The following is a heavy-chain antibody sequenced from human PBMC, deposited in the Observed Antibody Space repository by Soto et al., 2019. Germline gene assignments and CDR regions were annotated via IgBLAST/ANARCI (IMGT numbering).Heavy chain of an antibody. CDR2: IIPIFGTA. J-gene: IGHJ6*02. CDR3: AREYLGPRVRGVTAFYYYYGMDV. V-gene: IGHV1-69*01. Sequence: SVKVSCNASGGPFISYASIWVRRAPGQGLEWMGGIIPIFGTANYAQKFQGRVTITADESTSTAYMELSSLRSEDTAVYYCAREYLGPRVRGVTAFYYYYGMDVWGQGTTVTVSS. D-gene: IGHD3-10*01. CDR1: GGPFISYA.